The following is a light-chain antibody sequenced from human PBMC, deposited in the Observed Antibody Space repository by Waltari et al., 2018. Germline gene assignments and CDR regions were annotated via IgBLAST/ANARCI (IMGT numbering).Light chain of an antibody. J-gene: IGKJ4*01. CDR3: QQYNKWPLT. Sequence: EIVLTQSPATLSVSLGERATLSCRASQSVYTNLAGDQQRPGQAPRLLIYGASTRGTDIPARFSGSGSGTEFTLTITTLQSEDFAVYYCQQYNKWPLTFGGGTKVEI. V-gene: IGKV3D-15*01. CDR1: QSVYTN. CDR2: GAS.